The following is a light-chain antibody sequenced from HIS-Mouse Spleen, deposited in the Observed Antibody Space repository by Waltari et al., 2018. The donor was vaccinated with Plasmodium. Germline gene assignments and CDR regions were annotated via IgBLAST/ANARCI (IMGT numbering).Light chain of an antibody. Sequence: DIQMPQSTSSLSASVGVRVTITCRASQSISSYLNWYQQKPGKAPKLLIYAASSLQSGVPSRFSGSGSGTDYTLTISSLQPEDFATYYCQQSYSTPPTFGGGTKVEIK. V-gene: IGKV1-39*01. CDR1: QSISSY. J-gene: IGKJ4*01. CDR2: AAS. CDR3: QQSYSTPPT.